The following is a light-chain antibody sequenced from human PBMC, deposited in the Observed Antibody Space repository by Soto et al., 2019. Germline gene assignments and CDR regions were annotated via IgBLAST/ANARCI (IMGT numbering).Light chain of an antibody. Sequence: QSALTQPASVSGSPGQSITISCTGTSSDVGGYNYVSWYQQHPGKAPKLMIYEVSNRPSGVSNRFSGSKSGNTASLTISGLQAEDEADYYCSSYVTNRRVFGGGTQLTVL. V-gene: IGLV2-14*01. CDR1: SSDVGGYNY. CDR2: EVS. CDR3: SSYVTNRRV. J-gene: IGLJ3*02.